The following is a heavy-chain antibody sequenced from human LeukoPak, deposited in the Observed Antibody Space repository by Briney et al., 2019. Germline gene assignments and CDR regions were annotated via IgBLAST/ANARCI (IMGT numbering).Heavy chain of an antibody. V-gene: IGHV3-21*01. CDR3: ARDPYNGSYGDDYYYYMDV. CDR2: ITRGSIYT. CDR1: GFTFSNCN. Sequence: GGSLRLSCAASGFTFSNCNMNWVRQTPGKGLEWVSSITRGSIYTFYADSVKGRFTISRDNAKNSLSLQMNGLRAEDTAVYYCARDPYNGSYGDDYYYYMDVWGKGTTVTISS. D-gene: IGHD1-26*01. J-gene: IGHJ6*03.